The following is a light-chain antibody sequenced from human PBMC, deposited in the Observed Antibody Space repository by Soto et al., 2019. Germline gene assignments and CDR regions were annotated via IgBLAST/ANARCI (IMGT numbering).Light chain of an antibody. CDR3: QQYGSFS. CDR1: QYINTR. CDR2: QTS. V-gene: IGKV3D-15*01. Sequence: EIVLTHSPATLSSFPGDIVTLSCRASQYINTRLAWYQHRPGQAPRLLIYQTSLRAAGIPARFSGSGSGTEFTLTISSLQSEDFAVYYCQQYGSFSFGGGTKVDIK. J-gene: IGKJ4*01.